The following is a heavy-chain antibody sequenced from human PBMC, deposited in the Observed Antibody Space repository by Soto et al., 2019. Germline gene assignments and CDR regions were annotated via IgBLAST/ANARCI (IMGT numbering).Heavy chain of an antibody. J-gene: IGHJ5*02. Sequence: QVQLQESGPGLVKPSQTLSLTCTVSGGSISSGGYYWSWIRQHPGKGLEWIGYIYYSGSTYYNPCLKSRVIISVDTSKNQCSLKLSSVTAADTAVYYCARGLRATMVRGFIIDSNWFDPWGQGTLVTVSS. D-gene: IGHD3-10*01. CDR2: IYYSGST. CDR3: ARGLRATMVRGFIIDSNWFDP. CDR1: GGSISSGGYY. V-gene: IGHV4-31*03.